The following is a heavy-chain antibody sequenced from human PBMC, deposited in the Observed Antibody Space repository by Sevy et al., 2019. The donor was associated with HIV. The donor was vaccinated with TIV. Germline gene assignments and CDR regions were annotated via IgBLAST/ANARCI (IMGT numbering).Heavy chain of an antibody. CDR2: MNHSGTV. CDR3: ARTATVTISALHS. CDR1: GGTFVGHY. J-gene: IGHJ4*02. V-gene: IGHV4-34*01. D-gene: IGHD4-17*01. Sequence: SETLSLTCGVFGGTFVGHYWTWIRQTPGKGLEWIGEMNHSGTVNYNPSLKSRVTMSVDTSNNQFSLRLNSVTAADTAVYYCARTATVTISALHSWGQGTLVTVSS.